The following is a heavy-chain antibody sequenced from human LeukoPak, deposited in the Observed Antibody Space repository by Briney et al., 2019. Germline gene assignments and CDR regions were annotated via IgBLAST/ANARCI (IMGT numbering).Heavy chain of an antibody. J-gene: IGHJ1*01. Sequence: EGSLRLSCAASGFSLSSYAMHWVRQAPGKGVEWVAIISYDGTKEYYGDSVKGRFTISRDNSKNTVYLQMNGLRAEDTAVYYCARGGHIVVVTSGVLAEYFQHWGQGTLVTVSS. D-gene: IGHD2-21*02. CDR1: GFSLSSYA. CDR3: ARGGHIVVVTSGVLAEYFQH. V-gene: IGHV3-30-3*01. CDR2: ISYDGTKE.